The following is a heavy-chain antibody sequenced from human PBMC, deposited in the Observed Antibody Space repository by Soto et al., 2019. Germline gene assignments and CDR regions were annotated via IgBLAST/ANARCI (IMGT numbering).Heavy chain of an antibody. CDR3: ARGGSYPTPFDY. D-gene: IGHD1-26*01. V-gene: IGHV4-59*01. J-gene: IGHJ4*02. Sequence: QVQLQESGPGLVKPSETLSLTCTVSGGSISSYYWSWIRQPPGKGLEWIGYIYYSGSTNYNPSLKSRVTISLDTSKNQFSLKLSSVTAADTAVYYCARGGSYPTPFDYWGQGTLVTVSS. CDR1: GGSISSYY. CDR2: IYYSGST.